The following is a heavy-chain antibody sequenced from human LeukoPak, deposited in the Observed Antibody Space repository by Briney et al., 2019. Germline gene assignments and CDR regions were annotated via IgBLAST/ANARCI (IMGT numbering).Heavy chain of an antibody. V-gene: IGHV1-2*02. CDR1: GYTFTGYY. CDR3: ARDWAPYCYDSSGDIEWYFDY. J-gene: IGHJ4*02. D-gene: IGHD3-22*01. CDR2: INPNSGGA. Sequence: ASVKVSCKASGYTFTGYYMHWVRQAPGQGLEWMGWINPNSGGANYAQKFQGRVTMTRDTSISTAYMELSRLRSDDTAVYYCARDWAPYCYDSSGDIEWYFDYWGQGTLVTVSS.